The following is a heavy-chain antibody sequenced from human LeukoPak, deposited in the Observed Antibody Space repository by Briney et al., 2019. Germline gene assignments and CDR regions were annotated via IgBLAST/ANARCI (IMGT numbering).Heavy chain of an antibody. CDR2: ISTYDDNI. V-gene: IGHV1-18*01. CDR1: GYTFTTYG. CDR3: AAEMATTRVDY. D-gene: IGHD5-24*01. J-gene: IGHJ4*02. Sequence: ASVKVSFKASGYTFTTYGLSWVRQAPGQGLDWLGWISTYDDNIKYAQSLQGRLTLTIDTSTSTAYMELRSLTSDDTAVYYCAAEMATTRVDYWSQGTLVTVSS.